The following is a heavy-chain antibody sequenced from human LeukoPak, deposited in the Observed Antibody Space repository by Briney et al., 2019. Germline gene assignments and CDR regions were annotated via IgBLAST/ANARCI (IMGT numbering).Heavy chain of an antibody. CDR3: ARVPQGSYVGWAISYYFDY. D-gene: IGHD3-10*01. CDR1: GYTFTSYD. Sequence: ASVKVSCKASGYTFTSYDINWVRQATGQGLEWMGWMNPNSGNTGYAQKFQGRVTMTRNTSISTACMELSSLRSEDTAVYYCARVPQGSYVGWAISYYFDYWGQGTLVTVSS. V-gene: IGHV1-8*01. CDR2: MNPNSGNT. J-gene: IGHJ4*02.